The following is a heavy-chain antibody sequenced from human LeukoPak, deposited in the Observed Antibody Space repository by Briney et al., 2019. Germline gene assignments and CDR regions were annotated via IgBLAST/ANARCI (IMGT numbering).Heavy chain of an antibody. D-gene: IGHD2-8*01. J-gene: IGHJ3*02. CDR3: AKSLYPDAFDI. CDR2: VRFDGSDK. V-gene: IGHV3-30*02. Sequence: PGGSLRLSCAASGFTFRSHDMHWVRQAPGKGLEWETSVRFDGSDKKYADSVKGRFTISRDNSKNTLSLQMISLRTEDTAMYYCAKSLYPDAFDIWGPGTMVTVS. CDR1: GFTFRSHD.